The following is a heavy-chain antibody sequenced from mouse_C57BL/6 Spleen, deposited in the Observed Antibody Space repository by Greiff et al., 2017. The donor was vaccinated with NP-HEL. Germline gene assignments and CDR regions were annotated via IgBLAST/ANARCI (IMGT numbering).Heavy chain of an antibody. CDR2: IWSDGST. Sequence: QVQLKESGPGLVAPSQSLSITCTVSGFSLTSYGVHWVRQPPGKGLEWLVVIWSDGSTTYNSALKSRLSISKDNSKSQVFLKMNSLQTDDKAMYYCARQVTTRDFYAMDDWGQGTSVTVSS. CDR3: ARQVTTRDFYAMDD. V-gene: IGHV2-6-1*01. J-gene: IGHJ4*01. CDR1: GFSLTSYG. D-gene: IGHD1-1*01.